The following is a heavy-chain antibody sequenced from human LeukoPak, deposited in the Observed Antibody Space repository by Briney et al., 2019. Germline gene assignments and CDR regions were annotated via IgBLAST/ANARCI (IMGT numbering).Heavy chain of an antibody. CDR3: ARTMVRGVTPDWFDP. CDR2: IIPIFGTA. Sequence: ASVKVSCKASGGTFISYAISWVRQAPGQGREWMGGIIPIFGTANYAQKFQGRVTITADESTNTAYMELSSLRSEDTAVYYCARTMVRGVTPDWFDPWGQGTLVTVSS. D-gene: IGHD3-10*01. J-gene: IGHJ5*02. CDR1: GGTFISYA. V-gene: IGHV1-69*13.